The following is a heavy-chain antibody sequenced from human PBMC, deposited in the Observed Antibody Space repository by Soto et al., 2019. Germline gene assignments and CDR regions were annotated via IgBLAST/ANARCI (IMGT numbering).Heavy chain of an antibody. CDR1: GGSISDGVYY. CDR2: IYYSATT. Sequence: QVQLQESGPGLVKPSQTLSLTCSVCGGSISDGVYYWLWIRQRPVKGLEWIGYIYYSATTNYNPSHKSRGTMSIDAYTSQVSLELRSLSAADTAVYYIWGGRNGYDLEYWGRGTLVTVAS. D-gene: IGHD5-12*01. V-gene: IGHV4-31*03. CDR3: WGGRNGYDLEY. J-gene: IGHJ4*02.